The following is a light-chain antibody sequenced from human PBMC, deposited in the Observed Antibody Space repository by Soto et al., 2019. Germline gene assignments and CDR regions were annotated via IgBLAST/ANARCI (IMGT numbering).Light chain of an antibody. J-gene: IGLJ1*01. CDR2: EVS. V-gene: IGLV2-14*01. Sequence: QSALTQPASVSGSPGQSITISCTGTSSDVGAYNYVSWYQQHPGKAPKLMIFEVSNRPSGVSNRFSGSKSGNTASLTISGLQAEDEADYYCSSYTSTITRVFGTGTKVTV. CDR1: SSDVGAYNY. CDR3: SSYTSTITRV.